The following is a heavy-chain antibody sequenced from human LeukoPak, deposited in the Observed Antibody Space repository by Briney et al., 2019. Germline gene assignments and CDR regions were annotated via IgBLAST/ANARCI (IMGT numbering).Heavy chain of an antibody. Sequence: QPGGSLRLSCAASGFTFSSYAMHWVRQAPGKGLEWVAVISYDGSNKYYADSVKGRFTISRDNSKNTLYLQMNSLRAEDTAVYYCARDHIVATIALDYWGQGTLVTVSS. V-gene: IGHV3-30*04. CDR2: ISYDGSNK. D-gene: IGHD5-12*01. J-gene: IGHJ4*02. CDR1: GFTFSSYA. CDR3: ARDHIVATIALDY.